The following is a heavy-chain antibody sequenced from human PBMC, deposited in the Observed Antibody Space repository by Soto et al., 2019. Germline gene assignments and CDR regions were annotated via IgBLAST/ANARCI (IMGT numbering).Heavy chain of an antibody. J-gene: IGHJ6*02. CDR1: GFTFSSYW. D-gene: IGHD3-10*01. V-gene: IGHV3-74*01. Sequence: GGSLRLSCAAYGFTFSSYWMHCVRQAPGKGLVWVSRINSDGSSTSYADSVKGRFTISRDNAKNTLYRQMNSLRAEDTAVYYCARDRITMVRGVTHYYGMDVWGQGTTVTVSS. CDR3: ARDRITMVRGVTHYYGMDV. CDR2: INSDGSST.